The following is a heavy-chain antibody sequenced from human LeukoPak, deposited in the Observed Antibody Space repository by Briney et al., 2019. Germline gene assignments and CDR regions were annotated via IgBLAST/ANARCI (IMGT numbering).Heavy chain of an antibody. CDR3: ASQYDFWSFDP. V-gene: IGHV4-59*08. CDR2: IHNSGNT. J-gene: IGHJ5*02. CDR1: GASISSYY. Sequence: SETLSLTCSVSGASISSYYWSWIRQPPGKGREWIGYIHNSGNTNYNPSLKRRVTISVDTPKKELSLKLTSVTAADTAVYYCASQYDFWSFDPWGQGTLVTVSS. D-gene: IGHD3-3*01.